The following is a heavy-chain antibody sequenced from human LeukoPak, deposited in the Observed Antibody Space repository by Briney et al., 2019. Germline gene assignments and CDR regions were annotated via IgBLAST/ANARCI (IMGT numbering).Heavy chain of an antibody. CDR1: GFTFSSYA. Sequence: GGSLRLSCEASGFTFSSYAMSWVRQAPGKGLEWVSGISGSGDSTYYADSVKGRFTISRDNSKNTLYLQMNSLRAEDTAVYYCAKVLLWFGDIGWFDPWGQGTLVTVSS. CDR3: AKVLLWFGDIGWFDP. J-gene: IGHJ5*02. V-gene: IGHV3-23*01. CDR2: ISGSGDST. D-gene: IGHD3-10*01.